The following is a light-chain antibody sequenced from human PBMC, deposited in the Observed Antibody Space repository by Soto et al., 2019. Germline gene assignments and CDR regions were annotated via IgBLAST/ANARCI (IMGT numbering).Light chain of an antibody. V-gene: IGKV4-1*01. CDR1: QSVLYSSNNKNY. J-gene: IGKJ2*01. CDR3: QQYYSSPYT. CDR2: WAS. Sequence: DIVMTQSPDSLAVSLGERATINCKSSQSVLYSSNNKNYLAWYQQKPGQPPKLLMYWASTREYGVPDRFSGNGSGTDFTLTISSLQAEDVAVYYCQQYYSSPYTFGQGTKLEIK.